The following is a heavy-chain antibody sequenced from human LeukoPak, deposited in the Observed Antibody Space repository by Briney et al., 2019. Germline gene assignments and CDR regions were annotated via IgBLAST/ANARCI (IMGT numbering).Heavy chain of an antibody. CDR1: GFTFRTSG. Sequence: PGGSLRLSCAVSGFTFRTSGMYWVRQAPGKGLEWVAFIRYDGSKKDYGDSVKGRFTISRDNSENTLYLQMNNLRPEDTAVYYCAKVHDYSDPSGLSDHWGQGTLVTVSS. D-gene: IGHD4/OR15-4a*01. J-gene: IGHJ1*01. CDR3: AKVHDYSDPSGLSDH. CDR2: IRYDGSKK. V-gene: IGHV3-30*02.